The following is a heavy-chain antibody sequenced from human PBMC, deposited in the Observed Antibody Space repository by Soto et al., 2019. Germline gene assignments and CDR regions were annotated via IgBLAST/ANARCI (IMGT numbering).Heavy chain of an antibody. Sequence: GASVKVSCKASGYTFTSYYMHWVRQAPGQGLEWMGIINPSGGSTSYAQKFQGRVTMTSDTSTSTVYMELRSLRSDDTAVYYCAKGSYGDVLFDPWGQGTLVTVSS. V-gene: IGHV1-46*01. CDR3: AKGSYGDVLFDP. CDR1: GYTFTSYY. J-gene: IGHJ5*02. D-gene: IGHD4-17*01. CDR2: INPSGGST.